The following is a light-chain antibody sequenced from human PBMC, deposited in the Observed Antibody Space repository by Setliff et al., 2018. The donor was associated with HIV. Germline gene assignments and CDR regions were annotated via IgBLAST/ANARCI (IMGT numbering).Light chain of an antibody. J-gene: IGLJ1*01. CDR1: SSDVGGYSY. CDR2: EVR. CDR3: SSYASTNTLP. Sequence: QSVLPQPASVSGSPGQSITISCTGTSSDVGGYSYVSWYQQHPGKAPKLIIYEVRNRPSGVSDRFSGSKSGNTASLTISGLQAEDEADYYCSSYASTNTLPFGTGTKVTV. V-gene: IGLV2-14*01.